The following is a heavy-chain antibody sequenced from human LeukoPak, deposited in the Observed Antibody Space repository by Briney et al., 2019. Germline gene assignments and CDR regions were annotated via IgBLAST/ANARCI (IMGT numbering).Heavy chain of an antibody. D-gene: IGHD6-19*01. CDR3: ARDPSSGWYLKGWFDP. V-gene: IGHV3-21*01. CDR2: ISSSSDYI. CDR1: GFTFSSYS. Sequence: GGSLRLSCAASGFTFSSYSMSWVRQAPGGGLEWVLSISSSSDYIYNADSVKGQFTISRDNAKNPLYLQMNSLRAEDTAVYYCARDPSSGWYLKGWFDPWGQGTLVTVSS. J-gene: IGHJ5*02.